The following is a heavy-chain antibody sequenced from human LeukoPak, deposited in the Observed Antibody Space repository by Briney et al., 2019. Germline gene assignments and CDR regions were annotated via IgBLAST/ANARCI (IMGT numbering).Heavy chain of an antibody. D-gene: IGHD7-27*01. V-gene: IGHV3-11*01. CDR1: GFSFIDHY. CDR3: ARGHWGLDY. J-gene: IGHJ4*02. Sequence: GVLRLSCVVSGFSFIDHYMTWIRQAPGKGLEYISYLSNSGSDIFHADSVKGRFSISRDNAKNSVYLQMNSLRVEDTAVYYCARGHWGLDYWGQGTPVAVSS. CDR2: LSNSGSDI.